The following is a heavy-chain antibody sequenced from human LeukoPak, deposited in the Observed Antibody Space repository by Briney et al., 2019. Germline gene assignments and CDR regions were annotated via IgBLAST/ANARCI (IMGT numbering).Heavy chain of an antibody. J-gene: IGHJ6*02. CDR3: ARWKEQGKQWLVPPDLYGVDV. Sequence: ASVKVSCKASGYTFTSYDINWVRQATGQGLEWMGWMNPNSGNTGYAQKFQGRVTMTRNTSISTAYMELSSLRSEDTAVYYCARWKEQGKQWLVPPDLYGVDVWGQGTTVTVSS. V-gene: IGHV1-8*01. D-gene: IGHD6-19*01. CDR2: MNPNSGNT. CDR1: GYTFTSYD.